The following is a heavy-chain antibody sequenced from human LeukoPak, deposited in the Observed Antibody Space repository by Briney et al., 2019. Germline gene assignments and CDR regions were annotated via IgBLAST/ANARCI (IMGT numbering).Heavy chain of an antibody. CDR3: ARDRSIYDILTGYYFDY. V-gene: IGHV3-7*01. CDR1: GFTFSSYW. CDR2: IKQDGSEK. J-gene: IGHJ4*02. Sequence: LTGGSLRLSCAASGFTFSSYWMSWVRQAPGKGLEWVANIKQDGSEKYYVDSVKGRFTISRDNAKNSLYLQMNSLRAEDTAVYYCARDRSIYDILTGYYFDYWGQGTLVTVSS. D-gene: IGHD3-9*01.